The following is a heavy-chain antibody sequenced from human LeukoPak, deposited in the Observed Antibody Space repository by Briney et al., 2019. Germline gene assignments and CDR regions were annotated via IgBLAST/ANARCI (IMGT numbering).Heavy chain of an antibody. CDR2: IYPGDSDT. D-gene: IGHD3-9*01. CDR1: GYSFTSYW. Sequence: GESLKISCKGSGYSFTSYWIGWVRQMPGKGLEWMGIIYPGDSDTRYSPSFQGQVTISADKSISTAYPQWSSLKASDTAMYYCARLVGELRYFDWLPTGYFDYWGQGTLVTVSS. CDR3: ARLVGELRYFDWLPTGYFDY. J-gene: IGHJ4*02. V-gene: IGHV5-51*01.